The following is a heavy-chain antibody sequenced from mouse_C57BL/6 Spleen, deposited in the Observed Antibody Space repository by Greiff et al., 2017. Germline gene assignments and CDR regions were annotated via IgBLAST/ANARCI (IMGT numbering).Heavy chain of an antibody. CDR1: GYTFTDYY. Sequence: VQLVEPGAELVKPGASVKISCKASGYTFTDYYIHWVKQRPGQGLEWIGKIGPGSGSTYYNKKFKGKATLTADTSSSTAYMQLSSLTSADSAVYFCAREGVYYDYYAMDYWGQGTSVTVSS. J-gene: IGHJ4*01. V-gene: IGHV1-77*01. CDR2: IGPGSGST. D-gene: IGHD1-1*01. CDR3: AREGVYYDYYAMDY.